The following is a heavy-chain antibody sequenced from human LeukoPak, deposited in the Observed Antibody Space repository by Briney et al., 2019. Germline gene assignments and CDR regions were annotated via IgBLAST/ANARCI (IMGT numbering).Heavy chain of an antibody. D-gene: IGHD2-2*01. V-gene: IGHV3-23*01. J-gene: IGHJ3*02. CDR2: ISGSGGST. Sequence: GGSLRLSCAASGFTFSSYGMSWVRQAPGKGLEWVSAISGSGGSTYYADSVKGRFTISRDNSKNTLYLQMNSLRAEDTAVYYCAKDQRPIVVVPAAIGAFDIWGQGTMVTVSS. CDR3: AKDQRPIVVVPAAIGAFDI. CDR1: GFTFSSYG.